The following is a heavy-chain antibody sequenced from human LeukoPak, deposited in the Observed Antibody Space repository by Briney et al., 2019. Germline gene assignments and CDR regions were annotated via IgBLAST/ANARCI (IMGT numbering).Heavy chain of an antibody. J-gene: IGHJ3*02. CDR1: VFTFTSSA. D-gene: IGHD1-26*01. CDR2: IVVGSGNT. V-gene: IGHV1-58*01. Sequence: SVKVSCKASVFTFTSSAVQWVRQARGQRLEWIGWIVVGSGNTNYARKFQERVTITRDMSTSTAYMELSSLRSEDTAVYYCAADRWYSGELYAFDIWGQGTMVTVSS. CDR3: AADRWYSGELYAFDI.